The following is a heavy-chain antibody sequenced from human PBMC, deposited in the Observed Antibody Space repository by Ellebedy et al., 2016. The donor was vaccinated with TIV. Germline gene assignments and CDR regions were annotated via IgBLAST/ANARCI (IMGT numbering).Heavy chain of an antibody. CDR2: ASDGGHGT. CDR3: AKVRVWYGDAVNS. CDR1: GFSFSTYA. Sequence: GESLKLSCAASGFSFSTYAMIWVRQAPGKGLEWVSSASDGGHGTDYAASVEGRFTISRDHSQSTIYLQMDSLRADDTAVYYCAKVRVWYGDAVNSWGPGTRVTVSS. J-gene: IGHJ4*02. V-gene: IGHV3-23*01. D-gene: IGHD3-10*01.